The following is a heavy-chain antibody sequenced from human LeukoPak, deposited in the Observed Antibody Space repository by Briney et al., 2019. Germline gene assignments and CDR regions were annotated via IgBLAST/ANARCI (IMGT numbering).Heavy chain of an antibody. CDR2: INSDGSST. D-gene: IGHD2-15*01. Sequence: GGSLRLSCAASGFTFSSYWMHWVRQAPGKGLGWVSRINSDGSSTIYADSVKGRFTISRDNAKNTLYLQMNSLRAEDTAVYYCARDRYCSGGSCYAVDYWGQGTLVTVSS. V-gene: IGHV3-74*01. CDR3: ARDRYCSGGSCYAVDY. J-gene: IGHJ4*02. CDR1: GFTFSSYW.